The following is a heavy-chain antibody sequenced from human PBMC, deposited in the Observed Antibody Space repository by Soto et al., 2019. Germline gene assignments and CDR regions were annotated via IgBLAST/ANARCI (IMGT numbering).Heavy chain of an antibody. CDR2: ISSSGSFT. CDR1: GFTFSDHY. J-gene: IGHJ6*02. D-gene: IGHD3-10*01. Sequence: QVQLVESGGGLVRPGGPLRLSCTASGFTFSDHYMNWIRQVPGKGPEWLSYISSSGSFTNYADSVKGRFIISRDNGKKSLYLQMNNLTADDTALYYCARGRPTYYYYGLDVWGQGTTVTVS. CDR3: ARGRPTYYYYGLDV. V-gene: IGHV3-11*05.